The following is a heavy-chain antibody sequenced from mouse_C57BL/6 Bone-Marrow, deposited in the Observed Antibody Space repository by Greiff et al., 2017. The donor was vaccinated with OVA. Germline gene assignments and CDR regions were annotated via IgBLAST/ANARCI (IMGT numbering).Heavy chain of an antibody. V-gene: IGHV1-64*01. CDR1: GYTFTSYW. CDR2: IHPKSGST. J-gene: IGHJ4*01. Sequence: QVQLQQPGAELVKPGASVKLSCKASGYTFTSYWMHWVKQRPGQGLEWIGMIHPKSGSTNYNEKFKSKATLTVDKSSSTAYMQLSSLTSEDSAVYYCARGTGYYAMDYWGQGTSVTVSS. D-gene: IGHD4-1*01. CDR3: ARGTGYYAMDY.